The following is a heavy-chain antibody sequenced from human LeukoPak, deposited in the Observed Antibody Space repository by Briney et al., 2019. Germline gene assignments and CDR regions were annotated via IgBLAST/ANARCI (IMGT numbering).Heavy chain of an antibody. CDR1: GYTFTSYG. D-gene: IGHD3-16*02. CDR3: ARENYDYVWGSYPPHYFDY. CDR2: ISAYNGNT. J-gene: IGHJ4*02. Sequence: ASVKVSCKASGYTFTSYGISWVRQAPGQGLEWMGWISAYNGNTNYAQKLQGRVTMTTDTSTGTAYMELRSLRSDDTAVYYCARENYDYVWGSYPPHYFDYWGQGTLVTVSS. V-gene: IGHV1-18*04.